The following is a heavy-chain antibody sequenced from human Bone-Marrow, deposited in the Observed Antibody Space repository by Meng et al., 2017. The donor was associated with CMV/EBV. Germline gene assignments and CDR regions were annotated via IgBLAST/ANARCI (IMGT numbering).Heavy chain of an antibody. CDR2: IKSTAKNYAT. D-gene: IGHD6-19*01. V-gene: IGHV3-73*01. Sequence: SGFTFSGSAIHWVRQASGKGLEWVGRIKSTAKNYATAYGASVQGRFTISRDDSKNTAYLQMNSLKTEDTAIYYCSRYMDNSASLSDYWGQGTLVTVSS. CDR3: SRYMDNSASLSDY. CDR1: GFTFSGSA. J-gene: IGHJ4*02.